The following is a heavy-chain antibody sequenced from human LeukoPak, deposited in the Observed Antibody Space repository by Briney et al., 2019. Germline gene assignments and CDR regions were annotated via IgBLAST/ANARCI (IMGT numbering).Heavy chain of an antibody. J-gene: IGHJ4*02. CDR1: GFTFSNYA. D-gene: IGHD3-10*01. V-gene: IGHV3-23*01. Sequence: GGSLRLSCATSGFTFSNYAMSWVRQAPGKGLEWVSIISDSAVGTYYTDSVKGRFTISRDNSKNTLYLQMNSLRAEDTAIYYCAKVRHPYGPPDQYFDHWGQGTLVTVSS. CDR2: ISDSAVGT. CDR3: AKVRHPYGPPDQYFDH.